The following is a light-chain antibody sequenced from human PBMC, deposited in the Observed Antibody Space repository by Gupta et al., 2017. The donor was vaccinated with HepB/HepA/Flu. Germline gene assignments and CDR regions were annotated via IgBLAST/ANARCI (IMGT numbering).Light chain of an antibody. CDR2: RGS. Sequence: IVLTQSPGTLSLYPGQGATLSCRASQSVTSGNVAWYQQKPGQAPRLLIYRGSTRATGVPDRFSGSGSGTDFTLTISRLEPEDFAVYYCQQVNCTPPTFGGGTKVEI. J-gene: IGKJ4*01. CDR3: QQVNCTPPT. V-gene: IGKV3-20*01. CDR1: QSVTSGN.